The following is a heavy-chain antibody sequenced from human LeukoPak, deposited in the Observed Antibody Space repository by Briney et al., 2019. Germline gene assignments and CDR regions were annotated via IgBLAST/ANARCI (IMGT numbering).Heavy chain of an antibody. D-gene: IGHD3-16*02. CDR1: GGSISRYY. CDR3: ARDQELYDYVWGSYRKYYYGMDV. J-gene: IGHJ6*02. Sequence: SETLSLTCTVSGGSISRYYWSWIRQPPGKGLEWIGYIYYSGSTNYNPSLKSRVTISVDTSKNQFSLKLSSVTAADTAVYYCARDQELYDYVWGSYRKYYYGMDVWGQGTTVTVSS. CDR2: IYYSGST. V-gene: IGHV4-59*01.